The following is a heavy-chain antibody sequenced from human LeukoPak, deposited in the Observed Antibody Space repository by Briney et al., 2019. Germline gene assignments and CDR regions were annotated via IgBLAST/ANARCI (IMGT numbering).Heavy chain of an antibody. CDR2: IYYSGST. J-gene: IGHJ5*02. CDR1: DGSISSSNYY. V-gene: IGHV4-39*07. Sequence: PSETLSLTCTVSDGSISSSNYYWGWIRQPPGRGLEWIGNIYYSGSTFYNPSLKSRVNISVDTSMNQFSLRLNSVTAADTAVYYCTRDGPRSSGYPDTWGQGTRVTVSS. D-gene: IGHD3-22*01. CDR3: TRDGPRSSGYPDT.